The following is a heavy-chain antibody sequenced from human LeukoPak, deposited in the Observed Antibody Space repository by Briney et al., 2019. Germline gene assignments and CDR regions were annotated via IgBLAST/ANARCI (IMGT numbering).Heavy chain of an antibody. CDR3: ARESPSIAAAAVDY. D-gene: IGHD6-13*01. Sequence: PSETLSLTCTVSGGSISSGDYYWSWIRQPPGKGLEWIGYIYYSGSTYYNPSLKSRVTISVDTSKNQFSLKLSSVTAADTAVYYCARESPSIAAAAVDYWGQGTLVTVSS. J-gene: IGHJ4*02. CDR2: IYYSGST. V-gene: IGHV4-30-4*01. CDR1: GGSISSGDYY.